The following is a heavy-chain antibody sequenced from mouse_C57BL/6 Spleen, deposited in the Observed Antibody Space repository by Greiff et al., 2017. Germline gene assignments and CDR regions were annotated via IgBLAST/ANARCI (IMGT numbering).Heavy chain of an antibody. CDR3: TRLGRGVDD. J-gene: IGHJ2*01. CDR2: IDPESGGT. V-gene: IGHV1-15*01. D-gene: IGHD4-1*01. CDR1: GYTFTDYE. Sequence: VQLQESGAELVRPGASVTLSCKASGYTFTDYEMHWVKQTPVHGLEWIGAIDPESGGTAYNQKFKGKAILTADKSSSTAYLDLRSLTSEDSAVYYCTRLGRGVDDWGQGTTLTVSS.